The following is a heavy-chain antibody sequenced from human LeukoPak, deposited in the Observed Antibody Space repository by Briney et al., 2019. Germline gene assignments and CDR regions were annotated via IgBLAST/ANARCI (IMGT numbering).Heavy chain of an antibody. Sequence: GGSLRLFCAASGFTFSSYAMSWVRQAPGKGLEWVSAISGSGGSTYYADSVKGRFTISRDNSKNTLYLQMNSLRAEDTAVYYCASIMIVVVRVFDYWGQGTLVTVSS. CDR3: ASIMIVVVRVFDY. CDR1: GFTFSSYA. J-gene: IGHJ4*02. CDR2: ISGSGGST. D-gene: IGHD3-22*01. V-gene: IGHV3-23*01.